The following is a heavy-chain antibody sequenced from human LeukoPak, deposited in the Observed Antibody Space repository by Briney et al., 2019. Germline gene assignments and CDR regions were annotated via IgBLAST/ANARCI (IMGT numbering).Heavy chain of an antibody. V-gene: IGHV4-4*07. D-gene: IGHD3-3*01. CDR1: GGSISSYY. CDR3: AKGQGVFTIFEGAEEASLNY. Sequence: TSETLSLTCTVSGGSISSYYWSWIRQPAGKGLEWIGRIYTSGSTNYNPSLKSRVTMSVDTSKNQFSLKLSSVTAADTAVYYCAKGQGVFTIFEGAEEASLNYGGREPLVTVSS. CDR2: IYTSGST. J-gene: IGHJ4*02.